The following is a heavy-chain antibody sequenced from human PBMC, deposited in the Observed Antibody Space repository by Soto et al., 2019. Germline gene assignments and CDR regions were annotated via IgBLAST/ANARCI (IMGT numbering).Heavy chain of an antibody. CDR3: ARSVEGHFDY. CDR1: GFKFSIYS. CDR2: ITSDTKTI. Sequence: EVQLVESGGALVQPGGSLRLSCVASGFKFSIYSMNWVRQAPGKGLEWSAYITSDTKTIKYADSVKGRFTISRDNAKNSVYLQMNSLSDEDTAVYYCARSVEGHFDYWGQGTVFTVSS. V-gene: IGHV3-48*02. D-gene: IGHD6-19*01. J-gene: IGHJ4*02.